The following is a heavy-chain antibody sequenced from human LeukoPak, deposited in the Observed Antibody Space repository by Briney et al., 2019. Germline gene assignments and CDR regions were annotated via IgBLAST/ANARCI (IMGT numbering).Heavy chain of an antibody. CDR3: ARDPVPRLTAITANWFDP. Sequence: GASVKVSCNASEGTFSSYAISWVRQAPGQGLEWMGGIIPIFGTANYAQKFQGRVTITADKSTSTAYMELSSLRSEDTAVYYCARDPVPRLTAITANWFDPWGQGNLVTVSS. CDR1: EGTFSSYA. CDR2: IIPIFGTA. D-gene: IGHD5-18*01. V-gene: IGHV1-69*06. J-gene: IGHJ5*02.